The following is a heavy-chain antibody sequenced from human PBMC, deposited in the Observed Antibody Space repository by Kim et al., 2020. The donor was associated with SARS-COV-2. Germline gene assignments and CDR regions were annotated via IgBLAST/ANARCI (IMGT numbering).Heavy chain of an antibody. CDR3: ARDAYGD. CDR2: ISYDGSKK. Sequence: GGSLRLSCAASGFTFSSYAMHWVRQAPGKGLEWVAVISYDGSKKYYADSVKGRFTISRDNSKNTLYLQMNSLRAEDTAVYYCARDAYGDLGQGTLVTVSS. V-gene: IGHV3-30-3*01. D-gene: IGHD4-17*01. CDR1: GFTFSSYA. J-gene: IGHJ4*02.